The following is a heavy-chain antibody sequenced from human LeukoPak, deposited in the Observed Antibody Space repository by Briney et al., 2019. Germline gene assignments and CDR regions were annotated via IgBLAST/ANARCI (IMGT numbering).Heavy chain of an antibody. CDR2: IKQDGSEK. Sequence: GGSLRLSCAASGFTFSSYWMSWVRQAPGKGLEWVANIKQDGSEKYYVDSVKGRFTISRDNAKNSLYLQMNSLRAEDTAVYYCARIALSTVKRNRPFNYWGQGTLVTVSS. J-gene: IGHJ4*02. CDR3: ARIALSTVKRNRPFNY. V-gene: IGHV3-7*01. D-gene: IGHD4-17*01. CDR1: GFTFSSYW.